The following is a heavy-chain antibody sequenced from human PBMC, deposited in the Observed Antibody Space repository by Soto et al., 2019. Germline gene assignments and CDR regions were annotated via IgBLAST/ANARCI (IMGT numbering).Heavy chain of an antibody. J-gene: IGHJ3*02. CDR1: GGSISSGGYS. Sequence: QLQLQESGSGLVKPSQTLSLTCAVSGGSISSGGYSWSWIRQPPGKGLEWIGYIYHSGSTYYNPPLKXLVXIXADRSKNQFSLKLSSVTAADTAVYYCARVTVTTFDIWGQGTMVTVSS. CDR2: IYHSGST. CDR3: ARVTVTTFDI. V-gene: IGHV4-30-2*01. D-gene: IGHD4-17*01.